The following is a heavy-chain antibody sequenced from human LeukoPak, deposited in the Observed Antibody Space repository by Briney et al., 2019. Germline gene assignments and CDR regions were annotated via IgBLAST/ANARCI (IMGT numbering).Heavy chain of an antibody. CDR3: ARAGVPDFDY. CDR1: GFTFSSYA. D-gene: IGHD1-1*01. CDR2: ISYDGSNK. V-gene: IGHV3-30-3*01. J-gene: IGHJ4*02. Sequence: GGSLRLSCAASGFTFSSYAMHWVRQAPGKGLEWVAVISYDGSNKYYADSVKGRFTISRDNSKNTLYLQMNSLRAEDTAVYYCARAGVPDFDYWGQGTLVTVSS.